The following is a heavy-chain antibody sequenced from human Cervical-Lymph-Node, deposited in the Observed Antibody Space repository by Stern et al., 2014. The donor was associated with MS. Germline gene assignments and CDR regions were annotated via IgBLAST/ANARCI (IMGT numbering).Heavy chain of an antibody. CDR2: ISSSSSFK. D-gene: IGHD4-17*01. CDR1: RFTFSSYT. Sequence: EVQLVESGGGLVKPGGSLRLSCAASRFTFSSYTMNWVRQAPGKGLEWVSSISSSSSFKFYADSVKGRFTISRDNDRNSLYLQMDTLRAEDTAVYYCARQTKMTEDYFDCWGQGTLVTVSS. CDR3: ARQTKMTEDYFDC. J-gene: IGHJ4*02. V-gene: IGHV3-21*01.